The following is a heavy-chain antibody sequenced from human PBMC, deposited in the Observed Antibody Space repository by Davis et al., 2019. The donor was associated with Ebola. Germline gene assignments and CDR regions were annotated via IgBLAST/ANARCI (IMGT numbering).Heavy chain of an antibody. CDR3: ARDVGWLQFDI. Sequence: GESLKISCAASGFTFSNYWMHWVRQAPGKGLVWVSRISSDGSSTSYADSVKGRFTISRDNAKNSLYLQMNSLRAEDTAVYYCARDVGWLQFDIWGQGTMVTVSS. CDR2: ISSDGSST. CDR1: GFTFSNYW. J-gene: IGHJ3*02. V-gene: IGHV3-74*01. D-gene: IGHD5-24*01.